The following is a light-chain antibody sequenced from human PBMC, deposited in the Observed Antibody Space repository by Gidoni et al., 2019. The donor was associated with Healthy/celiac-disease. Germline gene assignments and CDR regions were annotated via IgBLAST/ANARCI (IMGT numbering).Light chain of an antibody. CDR1: QSVSSN. J-gene: IGKJ3*01. V-gene: IGKV3-15*01. CDR3: QQYNNWPPGVT. Sequence: DIVMTQSPATLSVSPGERATLSCRASQSVSSNLAWYQQKPGQAPRLLIYGASTRATGIPARFSGSGSGTEFTRTISSLQSEDFAVYYCQQYNNWPPGVTFGPGTKVDIK. CDR2: GAS.